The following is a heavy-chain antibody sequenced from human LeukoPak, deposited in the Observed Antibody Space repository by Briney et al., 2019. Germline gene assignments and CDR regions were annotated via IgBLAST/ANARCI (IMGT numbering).Heavy chain of an antibody. CDR1: GGTFSSYA. Sequence: SVKVSCKASGGTFSSYAISWVRQAPEQGLEWMGGIIPIFGTANYAQKFQGRVTITADESTSTAYMELSSLRSEDTAVYYCARGRSACSSTSCYENWFDPWGQGTLVTVSS. CDR2: IIPIFGTA. CDR3: ARGRSACSSTSCYENWFDP. V-gene: IGHV1-69*13. D-gene: IGHD2-2*01. J-gene: IGHJ5*02.